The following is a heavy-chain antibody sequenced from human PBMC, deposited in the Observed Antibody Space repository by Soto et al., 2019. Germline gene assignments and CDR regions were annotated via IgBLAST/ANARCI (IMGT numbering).Heavy chain of an antibody. CDR2: IIPIFGTA. CDR1: GGTFSSYA. Sequence: QVQLVQSGAELKKPGSSVKVSCKASGGTFSSYAISWVRQAPGQGLQWMGGIIPIFGTANCAQKFQGRVTITADESTSTAYMELSSLRSEDTAVYYCARHLPAAGFYYGMDVWGQGTTVTVSS. J-gene: IGHJ6*02. CDR3: ARHLPAAGFYYGMDV. D-gene: IGHD2-2*01. V-gene: IGHV1-69*12.